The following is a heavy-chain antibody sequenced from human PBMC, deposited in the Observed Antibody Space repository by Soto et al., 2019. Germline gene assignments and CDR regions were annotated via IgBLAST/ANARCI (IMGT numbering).Heavy chain of an antibody. V-gene: IGHV1-18*01. CDR2: ISAYNGNT. J-gene: IGHJ4*02. CDR1: GYTFTSYG. D-gene: IGHD3-22*01. Sequence: GASVKVSCKASGYTFTSYGISWVRQAPGQGLEWMGWISAYNGNTNYAQKLQGRVTMTTDTSTSTAYMELRSLRSDDTAVYYCARLADSTLRRYYYDTKLRYFGYWGQGTLVTVSS. CDR3: ARLADSTLRRYYYDTKLRYFGY.